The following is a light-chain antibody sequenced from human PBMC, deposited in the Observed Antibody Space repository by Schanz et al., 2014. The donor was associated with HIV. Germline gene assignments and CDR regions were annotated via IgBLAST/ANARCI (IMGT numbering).Light chain of an antibody. J-gene: IGLJ1*01. CDR1: SSNIGSNS. Sequence: QSVLTQPPSASGTPGQRVTISCSGSSSNIGSNSVNWYQQLPGTAPKLLIYSNNQRPSGVPDRFSGSKSGTSASLAISGLQSEDEADYYCSSYAGNNNVGVFGTGTKLTVL. CDR2: SNN. CDR3: SSYAGNNNVGV. V-gene: IGLV1-44*01.